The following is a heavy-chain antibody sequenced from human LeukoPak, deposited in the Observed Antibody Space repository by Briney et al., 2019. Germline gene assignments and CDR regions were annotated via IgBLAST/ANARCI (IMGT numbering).Heavy chain of an antibody. CDR3: TRAGLMVRGVYNWFDP. CDR2: ISCSSRTI. D-gene: IGHD3-10*01. Sequence: GGSLRLSCAASGFTFSSCSMNWVRQAPGRGVEGISYISCSSRTIYYAGAVRGRFIIYRHSAKHSLYLPMNGLTADEGAVCYCTRAGLMVRGVYNWFDPWGQGTLVTVSS. V-gene: IGHV3-48*01. J-gene: IGHJ5*02. CDR1: GFTFSSCS.